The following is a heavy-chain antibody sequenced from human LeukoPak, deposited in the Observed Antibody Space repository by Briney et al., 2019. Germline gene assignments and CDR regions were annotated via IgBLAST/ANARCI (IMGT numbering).Heavy chain of an antibody. V-gene: IGHV1-2*02. D-gene: IGHD4/OR15-4a*01. CDR3: ARGDFGNNWFDP. CDR1: GYTFTGYY. J-gene: IGHJ5*02. CDR2: INPNSGGT. Sequence: GASVKVSCKPSGYTFTGYYMHWVRQAPGQRLEWMGWINPNSGGTNYAQKFQGRVTMTRDTSISTAYMELSRLTSDDTAVYYCARGDFGNNWFDPWGQGTLVTVSS.